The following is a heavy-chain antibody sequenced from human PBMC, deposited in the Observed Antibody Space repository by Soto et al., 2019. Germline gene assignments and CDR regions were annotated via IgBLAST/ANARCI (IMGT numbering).Heavy chain of an antibody. CDR2: ISGNNVDT. CDR3: ARRRGRFLQWLGDY. J-gene: IGHJ4*02. CDR1: GYTFTAYG. V-gene: IGHV1-18*04. D-gene: IGHD3-3*01. Sequence: QVQLVQSGAEVRKPGASVKVSCKSSGYTFTAYGLSWVRQAPGQGLEWMGWISGNNVDTKYAQRFQVRVTMTTDTCRRTAYMELRRRRSDDTALYYCARRRGRFLQWLGDYWGQGTLVTVSP.